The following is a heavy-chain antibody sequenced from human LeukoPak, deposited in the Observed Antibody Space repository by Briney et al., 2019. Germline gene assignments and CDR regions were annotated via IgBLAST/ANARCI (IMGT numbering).Heavy chain of an antibody. CDR1: GFTFSSYS. CDR3: AGGITIRRNWFDP. J-gene: IGHJ5*02. Sequence: PGGSLRLSCAASGFTFSSYSMNWVRQAPGKGLEWVSSISSSSSYIYYADSVKGRFTISRDNAKNSLYLQMNSLRAEDTAVYYCAGGITIRRNWFDPWGQGTLVTVSS. CDR2: ISSSSSYI. D-gene: IGHD3-10*01. V-gene: IGHV3-21*01.